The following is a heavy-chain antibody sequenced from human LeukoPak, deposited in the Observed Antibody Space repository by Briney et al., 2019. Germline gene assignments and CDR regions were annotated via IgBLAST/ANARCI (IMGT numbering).Heavy chain of an antibody. CDR2: INPSGGST. D-gene: IGHD5-18*01. V-gene: IGHV1-46*01. CDR1: GYTFTSYY. CDR3: ARRGYSYGEFDY. Sequence: GASVKVSCKASGYTFTSYYMHWVRQAPGQGLEWMGIINPSGGSTSYAQKFQGRVSMTRDTSTSTVYMELSSLRSEDTAVYYCARRGYSYGEFDYWGQGTLVTVSS. J-gene: IGHJ4*02.